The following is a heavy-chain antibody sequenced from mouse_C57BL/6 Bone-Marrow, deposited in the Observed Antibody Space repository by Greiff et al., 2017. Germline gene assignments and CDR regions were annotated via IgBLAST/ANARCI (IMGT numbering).Heavy chain of an antibody. CDR1: GYSFTDYN. Sequence: EVKLVESGPELVKPGASVKISCKASGYSFTDYNMNWVKQSNGTSLEWIGVINPNYGTTCYNQKFKGKATLTVDQSSSTAYIQLNSLASEESTVYYGAHYYGSRENAMDYWGQGTSVTVSS. CDR2: INPNYGTT. V-gene: IGHV1-39*01. CDR3: AHYYGSRENAMDY. J-gene: IGHJ4*01. D-gene: IGHD1-1*01.